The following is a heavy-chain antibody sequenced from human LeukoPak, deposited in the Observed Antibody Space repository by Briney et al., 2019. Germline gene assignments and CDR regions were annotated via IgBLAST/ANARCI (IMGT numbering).Heavy chain of an antibody. J-gene: IGHJ4*02. V-gene: IGHV5-51*01. CDR3: ARRESTGYYHPFDY. D-gene: IGHD3-22*01. Sequence: GESLKISCKGSGYIFASYWIGWVRQVPGKGLEWMGIIYPGDSDTRYSPSFQGQVTMSADNSISTAYLQWSSLKASDTAIYYCARRESTGYYHPFDYRGQGTLVTVSS. CDR2: IYPGDSDT. CDR1: GYIFASYW.